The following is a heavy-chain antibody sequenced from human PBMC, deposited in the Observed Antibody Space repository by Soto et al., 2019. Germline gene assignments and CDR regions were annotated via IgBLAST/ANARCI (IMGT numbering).Heavy chain of an antibody. CDR3: ATIIVHY. J-gene: IGHJ4*02. D-gene: IGHD3-16*02. Sequence: QVQLVESGGRVVQPGSSLRLSCADSGFTFSNFAMHWVRQTPGKGLEWVAVISNDGTKKVYADYVKGRFTISRDNSKNILYLEMNTLRTEDTAVYYCATIIVHYWGQGTLVTVSS. CDR1: GFTFSNFA. CDR2: ISNDGTKK. V-gene: IGHV3-30-3*01.